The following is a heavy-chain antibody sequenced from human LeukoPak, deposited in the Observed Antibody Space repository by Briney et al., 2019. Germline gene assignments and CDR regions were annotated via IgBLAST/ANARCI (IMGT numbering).Heavy chain of an antibody. J-gene: IGHJ6*02. CDR2: IYTSGST. CDR3: ASGVAVAGTGDYYYYGMDV. CDR1: GGSISSYY. Sequence: SETLSLTCTVSGGSISSYYWSWIRQPAGKGLEWIGRIYTSGSTNYNPSLKSRVTMSVDTSKNQFSLKLSSVTAADTAVYYCASGVAVAGTGDYYYYGMDVWGQGTTVTVSS. V-gene: IGHV4-4*07. D-gene: IGHD6-19*01.